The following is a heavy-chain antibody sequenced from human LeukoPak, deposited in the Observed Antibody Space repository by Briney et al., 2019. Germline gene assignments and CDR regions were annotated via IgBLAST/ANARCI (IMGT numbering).Heavy chain of an antibody. V-gene: IGHV1-2*02. CDR1: GYTFVGYY. J-gene: IGHJ1*01. CDR2: IDPYTGNT. D-gene: IGHD4-11*01. CDR3: AREYSASEH. Sequence: ASVKVSCKASGYTFVGYYLHWVRQAPGQGLEWMAWIDPYTGNTHYAQKFQGRITVTRDTSISTTYMELSWLTSDDTSLYYCAREYSASEHWGQGTLVTVSS.